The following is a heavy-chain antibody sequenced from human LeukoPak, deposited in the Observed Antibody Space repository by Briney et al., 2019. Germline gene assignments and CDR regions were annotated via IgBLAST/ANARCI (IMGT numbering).Heavy chain of an antibody. CDR3: ARQIGSGAFDL. J-gene: IGHJ3*01. CDR2: IFHTGST. V-gene: IGHV4-38-2*02. D-gene: IGHD2-2*03. CDR1: GYSISSGYY. Sequence: SETLSLTCTVSGYSISSGYYWGWIRQPPGKGLEWIGSIFHTGSTYYNPSLKSRVTISIDTTKNQFSLTLSSLIVADTALYYCARQIGSGAFDLWGRDRVVIVSS.